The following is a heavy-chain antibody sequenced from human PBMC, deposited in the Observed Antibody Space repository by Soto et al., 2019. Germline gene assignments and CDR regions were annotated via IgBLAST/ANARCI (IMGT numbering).Heavy chain of an antibody. J-gene: IGHJ4*02. CDR2: IIPIFGTA. D-gene: IGHD5-12*01. CDR3: ARPVEMATISRSYLFY. Sequence: SVKVSCKASGGTFSSYAINWVRQAPGQGLEWMGGIIPIFGTANYAQEFQGRVTITADESTSTAHMELSSLRSEDTAVYYCARPVEMATISRSYLFYWGQGTLVTVSS. CDR1: GGTFSSYA. V-gene: IGHV1-69*13.